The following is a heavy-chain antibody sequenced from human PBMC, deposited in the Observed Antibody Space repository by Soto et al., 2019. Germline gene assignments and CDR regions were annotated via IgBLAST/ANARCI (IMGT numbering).Heavy chain of an antibody. CDR3: ATDGAAGAAMGV. CDR1: GFTFSNYG. Sequence: EMKLVESGGGLVKPGGSLRLSCAASGFTFSNYGMNSGGGEYVGYADSLKGRLTISRDNAKKSLYLQLNSLTADDTAVYYCATDGAAGAAMGVWGQGTTVTVSS. J-gene: IGHJ6*02. D-gene: IGHD6-13*01. CDR2: GGGEYV. V-gene: IGHV3-21*02.